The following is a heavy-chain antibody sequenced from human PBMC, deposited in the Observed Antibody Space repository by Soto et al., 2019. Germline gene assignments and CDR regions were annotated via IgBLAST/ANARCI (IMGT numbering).Heavy chain of an antibody. V-gene: IGHV3-21*01. J-gene: IGHJ4*02. D-gene: IGHD5-12*01. CDR1: GFTFSSYS. CDR2: ISSSSSYI. CDR3: ATDYSGYDELTYFDY. Sequence: GGSLRLSCAASGFTFSSYSMNWVRQAPGKGLEWVSSISSSSSYIYYADSVKGRFTISRDNAKNSLYLQMNSLRAEDTTVYYCATDYSGYDELTYFDYWGQGTLVTVSS.